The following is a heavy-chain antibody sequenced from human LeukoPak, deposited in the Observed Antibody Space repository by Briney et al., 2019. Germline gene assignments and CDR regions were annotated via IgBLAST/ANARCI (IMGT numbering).Heavy chain of an antibody. CDR1: GFTFSSYA. Sequence: GGSLRLSCAASGFTFSSYAMHWVRQAPGKGLEWVSSISSSSSYIYYADSVKGRFTISRDNAKNSLYLQMNSLRAEDTAVYYCAGYYYDSSGYRWGQGTLVTVSS. CDR2: ISSSSSYI. D-gene: IGHD3-22*01. J-gene: IGHJ4*02. V-gene: IGHV3-21*01. CDR3: AGYYYDSSGYR.